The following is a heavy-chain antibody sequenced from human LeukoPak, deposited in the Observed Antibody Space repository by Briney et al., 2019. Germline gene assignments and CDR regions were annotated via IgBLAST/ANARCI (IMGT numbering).Heavy chain of an antibody. J-gene: IGHJ4*02. V-gene: IGHV3-30*04. CDR1: GFTFSSYA. CDR3: AREADDYVWGSYRYRGYLDY. D-gene: IGHD3-16*02. Sequence: GGSLRLSCAASGFTFSSYAMHWVRQAPGKGLEWVAVISYDGSNKYYGDSVKGRFTISRDNSKNTLYLQMNSLRAEDTAVYYCAREADDYVWGSYRYRGYLDYWGQGTLVTVSS. CDR2: ISYDGSNK.